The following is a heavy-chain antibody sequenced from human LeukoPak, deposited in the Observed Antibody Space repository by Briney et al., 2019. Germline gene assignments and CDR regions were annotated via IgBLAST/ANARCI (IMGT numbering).Heavy chain of an antibody. V-gene: IGHV1-18*01. CDR1: GYTFTSYG. CDR3: ARDLRHYGSFGGDY. J-gene: IGHJ4*02. D-gene: IGHD3-10*01. Sequence: GASVTVSCKASGYTFTSYGISWVRQAPGQGLEWMGWISAYNGNTNYAQKLQGRVTMTTDTSTSTAYMELRSLRSDDTAVYYCARDLRHYGSFGGDYWGQGTLVTVSS. CDR2: ISAYNGNT.